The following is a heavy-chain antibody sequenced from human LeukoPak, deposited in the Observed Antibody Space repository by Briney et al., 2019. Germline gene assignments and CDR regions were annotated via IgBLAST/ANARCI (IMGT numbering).Heavy chain of an antibody. Sequence: PGGPLRLSCAASGFTVSSNYMSWVRQAPGKGLEWVSVIYSGGSTYYADSVKGRFTISRDNSKNTLYLQMNSLRAEDTAVYYCARDWGSMDSGYYYHYFDYWGQGTLVTVSS. V-gene: IGHV3-53*01. D-gene: IGHD3-22*01. CDR3: ARDWGSMDSGYYYHYFDY. CDR2: IYSGGST. CDR1: GFTVSSNY. J-gene: IGHJ4*02.